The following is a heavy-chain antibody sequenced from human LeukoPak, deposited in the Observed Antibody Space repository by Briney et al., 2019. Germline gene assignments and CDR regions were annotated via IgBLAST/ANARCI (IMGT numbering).Heavy chain of an antibody. CDR3: ATPYNGSLIDL. J-gene: IGHJ4*02. V-gene: IGHV3-15*01. CDR2: MKSKTDGGTT. CDR1: GSTFGNAW. D-gene: IGHD1-26*01. Sequence: GRCLRLACAASGSTFGNAWVGWVRQAPGNGLEWVGRMKSKTDGGTTDYAAPVKGRFTISRDDSKNTLYLQMNSLKTEDTAVYYWATPYNGSLIDLGGKETRVSVSS.